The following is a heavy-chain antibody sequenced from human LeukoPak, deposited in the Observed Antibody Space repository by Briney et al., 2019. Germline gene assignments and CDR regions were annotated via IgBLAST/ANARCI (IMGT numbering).Heavy chain of an antibody. CDR1: GGTFSSYA. V-gene: IGHV1-69*01. Sequence: SVKVSCKASGGTFSSYAISWVRQAPGQGLEWMGGIIPIFGTANYAQKFQGRVTITADESTSTAYMELSSLRSEDTAVYYCGGYCSSTSCPPGYYYGMDVWGQGTTVTVSS. D-gene: IGHD2-2*01. CDR2: IIPIFGTA. CDR3: GGYCSSTSCPPGYYYGMDV. J-gene: IGHJ6*02.